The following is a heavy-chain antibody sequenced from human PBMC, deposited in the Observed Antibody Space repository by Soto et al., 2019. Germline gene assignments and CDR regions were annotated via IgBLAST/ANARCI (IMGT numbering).Heavy chain of an antibody. CDR2: LYYGRSA. V-gene: IGHV4-59*01. J-gene: IGHJ4*02. Sequence: QVQLQESGPGLVKPSETLSLTCAVSGDSISSYYCMWIRQPPGQGLESIGYLYYGRSANYNPSLRSRVTLSVDTSTNQCSLTLSSMTAADTAVYYCGLRSMAVVPEYWGQGTLVTVSS. D-gene: IGHD3-22*01. CDR1: GDSISSYY. CDR3: GLRSMAVVPEY.